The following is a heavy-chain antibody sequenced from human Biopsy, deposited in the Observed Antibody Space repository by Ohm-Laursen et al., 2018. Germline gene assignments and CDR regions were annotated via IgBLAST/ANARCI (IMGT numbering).Heavy chain of an antibody. CDR2: IYNSGST. D-gene: IGHD1-26*01. CDR3: ARYEGLLRAFDI. V-gene: IGHV4-59*12. CDR1: GVSIRGYY. J-gene: IGHJ3*02. Sequence: SETLSLTCAVSGVSIRGYYWTWIRQPPGKGLEWIGYIYNSGSTNYNPSLKSRVTISVAVDTSKSQFSLRLTSVTAADTAVYYCARYEGLLRAFDIWGQGTLGTVSS.